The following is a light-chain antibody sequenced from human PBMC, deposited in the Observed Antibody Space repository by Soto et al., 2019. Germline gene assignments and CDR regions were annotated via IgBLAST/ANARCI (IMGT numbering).Light chain of an antibody. CDR1: QSVSGW. CDR2: DAS. V-gene: IGKV1-5*01. J-gene: IGKJ1*01. CDR3: QQYETFSGT. Sequence: DIQMTQSPSTLSASVGDTVNVTCRASQSVSGWLAWYQQKPGEAPKLLIYDASALPRGVPSRYSGSGSGTKCPLTIARLQPDDFATYYCQQYETFSGTFGPGTKVEI.